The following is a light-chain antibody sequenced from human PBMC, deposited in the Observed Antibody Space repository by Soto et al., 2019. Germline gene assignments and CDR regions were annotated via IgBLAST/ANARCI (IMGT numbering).Light chain of an antibody. Sequence: QAVLTQPPSASGTPGQRVTISCSGSSSNIGSNTVNWYQQLPGTAPKLLIYTDNHRPSGVPDRCSGARSGTSASLAISGLQSDDEADYYCSAWDDSLNGPVFGGGTQLTVL. J-gene: IGLJ3*02. CDR2: TDN. V-gene: IGLV1-44*01. CDR1: SSNIGSNT. CDR3: SAWDDSLNGPV.